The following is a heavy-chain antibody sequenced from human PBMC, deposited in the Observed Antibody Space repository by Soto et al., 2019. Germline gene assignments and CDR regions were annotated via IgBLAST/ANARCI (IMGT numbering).Heavy chain of an antibody. J-gene: IGHJ5*02. CDR2: IYYSGST. Sequence: QVQLQESGPGLVKPSQTLSLTCTVSGGSISSGDYYWSWIRQHPGKGLEWIGYIYYSGSTHYNPPLKSRVTMSVDTSENQFSLKLSSLTAADTAVYYCARGRYSSSSNWFDPWGQGTLVTVSS. V-gene: IGHV4-31*03. D-gene: IGHD6-6*01. CDR1: GGSISSGDYY. CDR3: ARGRYSSSSNWFDP.